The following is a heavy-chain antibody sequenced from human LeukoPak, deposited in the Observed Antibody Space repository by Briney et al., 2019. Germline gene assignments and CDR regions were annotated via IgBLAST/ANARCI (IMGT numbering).Heavy chain of an antibody. Sequence: GASVKVSCKASGYTFTIYGISWVRQAPGQGLEWMGWISAYNGNTNYAQKLQGRVTMTTDTSTSTAYMELRSLRSDDTAVYYCARDSGDSGYDYFDYWGQGTLVTVSS. CDR2: ISAYNGNT. J-gene: IGHJ4*02. D-gene: IGHD5-12*01. CDR1: GYTFTIYG. V-gene: IGHV1-18*01. CDR3: ARDSGDSGYDYFDY.